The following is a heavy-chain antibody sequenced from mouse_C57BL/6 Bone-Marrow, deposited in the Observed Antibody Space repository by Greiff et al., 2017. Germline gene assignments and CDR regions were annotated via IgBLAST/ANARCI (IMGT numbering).Heavy chain of an antibody. Sequence: VQLQQPGAELVMPGASVKLSCQASGYTFTSYWMHWVKQRPGQGLEWIGEIDPSDSYTNYNQKFKGKSTLTVDKSSSTAYMQLSSLTSEDSAVYYCARGFITTVVDHWGQGTTLSVSS. D-gene: IGHD1-1*01. CDR3: ARGFITTVVDH. CDR2: IDPSDSYT. J-gene: IGHJ2*01. V-gene: IGHV1-69*01. CDR1: GYTFTSYW.